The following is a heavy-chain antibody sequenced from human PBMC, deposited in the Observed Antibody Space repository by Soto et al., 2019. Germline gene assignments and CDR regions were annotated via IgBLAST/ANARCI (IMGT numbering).Heavy chain of an antibody. D-gene: IGHD1-1*01. J-gene: IGHJ6*02. Sequence: GETLRLSCAASGCTFSSYALSWVRQAPGKGLEWISAISGSGGSTYYADSVKGRFTVPRANSKNTLYLQMNSLRAEDTAVYYCAKVYFYDWPLPYFYGMDVWGQGTTVTVSS. CDR2: ISGSGGST. CDR3: AKVYFYDWPLPYFYGMDV. V-gene: IGHV3-23*01. CDR1: GCTFSSYA.